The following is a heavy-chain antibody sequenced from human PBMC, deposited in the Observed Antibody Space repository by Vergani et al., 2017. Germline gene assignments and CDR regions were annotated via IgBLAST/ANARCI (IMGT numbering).Heavy chain of an antibody. CDR1: DASIMTNPY. V-gene: IGHV4-38-2*01. Sequence: QVQLQESGPGLVKPSETLTLTCDVSDASIMTNPYWGWFRQSPGKGLEWIGSIYRTGRTHFNPSLKSRVTISVDTSNNHFSLRLNSLTAADTAVYYCARRSGIVYDIFSGTQYFFDFWGQGTLVTVSS. D-gene: IGHD3-9*01. J-gene: IGHJ4*02. CDR3: ARRSGIVYDIFSGTQYFFDF. CDR2: IYRTGRT.